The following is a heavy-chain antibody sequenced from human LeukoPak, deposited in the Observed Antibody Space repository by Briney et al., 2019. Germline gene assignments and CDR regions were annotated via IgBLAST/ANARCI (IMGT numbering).Heavy chain of an antibody. V-gene: IGHV1-18*01. J-gene: IGHJ4*02. D-gene: IGHD6-19*01. CDR1: GYTFTSYG. Sequence: EASVKVSCKASGYTFTSYGISWVRQAPGQGLEWMGWISAYNGNTSYAQKLQGRVTMTTDTSTSTAYMELRSLRSDDTAVYYCARDRGIYSSGWEPFDYWGQGTLVTVSS. CDR3: ARDRGIYSSGWEPFDY. CDR2: ISAYNGNT.